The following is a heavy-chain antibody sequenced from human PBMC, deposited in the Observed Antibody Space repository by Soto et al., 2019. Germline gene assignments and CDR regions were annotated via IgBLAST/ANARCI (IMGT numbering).Heavy chain of an antibody. CDR2: IYYSGST. D-gene: IGHD5-18*01. Sequence: PSETLSLTCTVSGGSISSYYWSWIRQPPGKGLEWIGYIYYSGSTNYNPSLKSRVTISVDTSKNQFSLKLSSVTAADTAVYYCARGGYSYGYTIFDYWGQGTLVTVSS. V-gene: IGHV4-59*01. J-gene: IGHJ4*02. CDR1: GGSISSYY. CDR3: ARGGYSYGYTIFDY.